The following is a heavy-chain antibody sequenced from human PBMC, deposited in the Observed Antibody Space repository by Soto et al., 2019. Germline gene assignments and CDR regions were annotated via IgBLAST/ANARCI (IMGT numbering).Heavy chain of an antibody. CDR2: ISSDGSNK. CDR1: GFTFSSYV. Sequence: QVQLVESGGGVVQPGRSLRPFCAASGFTFSSYVMHWVRQAPGKGLEWVAVISSDGSNKYYADSVKGRFTISRDNSKNTLYLQMNSLRAEDTAVYYCVRVWGDYDNWFDPWGQGTLVTVSS. CDR3: VRVWGDYDNWFDP. J-gene: IGHJ5*02. D-gene: IGHD4-17*01. V-gene: IGHV3-30*04.